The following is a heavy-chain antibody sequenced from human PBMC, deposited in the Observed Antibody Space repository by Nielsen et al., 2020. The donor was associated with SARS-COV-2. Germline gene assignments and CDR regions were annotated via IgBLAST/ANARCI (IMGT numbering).Heavy chain of an antibody. V-gene: IGHV1-2*06. D-gene: IGHD2-2*01. J-gene: IGHJ5*02. CDR3: ARDRPIYQLPPSYNWFDT. CDR1: GYSFTGYY. Sequence: ASVKVSCKASGYSFTGYYIHWVRQAPGQGLEWMGQINPTSGGTNYAQKFQGKFTMTRDTSISTAYMELDRLTFDDTAVYFCARDRPIYQLPPSYNWFDTWGQGTLVTVSS. CDR2: INPTSGGT.